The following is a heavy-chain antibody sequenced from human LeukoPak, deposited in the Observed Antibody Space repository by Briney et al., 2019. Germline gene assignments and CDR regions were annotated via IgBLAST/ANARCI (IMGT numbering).Heavy chain of an antibody. J-gene: IGHJ4*02. CDR2: IYYSGST. CDR1: GGSISSYY. V-gene: IGHV4-59*12. Sequence: SETLPLTCTVSGGSISSYYWSWIRQPPGKGLEWIGYIYYSGSTNYNPSLKSRVTISVDTSKNQFSLKLSSVTAADTAVYYCARWAPYFDYWGQGTLVTVSS. CDR3: ARWAPYFDY.